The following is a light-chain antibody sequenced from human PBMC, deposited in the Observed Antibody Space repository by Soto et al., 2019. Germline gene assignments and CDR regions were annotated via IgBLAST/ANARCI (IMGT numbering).Light chain of an antibody. CDR1: QPISSY. CDR2: AAS. Sequence: IQMTQSPASLSASVGDRVAITCRASQPISSYLNWYQHKPGKAPTLLIYAASNLQSGVPSRFSGSGSGTDFTLTISSLQPEDFATYYCLQDYNYPRTFGQGTKVEIK. J-gene: IGKJ1*01. CDR3: LQDYNYPRT. V-gene: IGKV1-6*01.